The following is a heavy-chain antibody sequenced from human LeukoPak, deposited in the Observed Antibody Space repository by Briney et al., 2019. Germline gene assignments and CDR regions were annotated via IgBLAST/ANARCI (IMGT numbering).Heavy chain of an antibody. D-gene: IGHD3-10*01. CDR2: ISSSGSTI. V-gene: IGHV3-11*01. CDR1: GFTFSDYY. CDR3: ARFRWFGESYYFDY. J-gene: IGHJ4*02. Sequence: GGSLRLSCAASGFTFSDYYMSWIRQAPGKGLEWVSYISSSGSTIYYADSVKGRFTISRDNAKNSLYPQMNSLRAEDTAVYYCARFRWFGESYYFDYWGQGTLVTVSS.